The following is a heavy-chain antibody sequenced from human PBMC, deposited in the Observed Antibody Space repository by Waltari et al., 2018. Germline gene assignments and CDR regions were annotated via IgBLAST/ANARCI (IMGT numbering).Heavy chain of an antibody. Sequence: VQLQESGPSLLKPSETLSPICTVSGGSISCFYWSWVRQPPGKGLDWIGYIYYTGSTNFTPSLKSRVTMSVDTSKNQFSLKLSSVTAADTAFYYCARGGGGDWEWFDPWGQGTLVTVSS. V-gene: IGHV4-59*01. J-gene: IGHJ5*02. CDR3: ARGGGGDWEWFDP. CDR2: IYYTGST. D-gene: IGHD2-21*02. CDR1: GGSISCFY.